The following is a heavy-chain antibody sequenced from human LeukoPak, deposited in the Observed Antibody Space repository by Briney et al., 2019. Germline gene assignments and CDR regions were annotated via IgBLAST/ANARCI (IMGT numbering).Heavy chain of an antibody. CDR1: GGSFSGYY. CDR3: ARGRIAARPMSY. D-gene: IGHD6-6*01. Sequence: PSETLSLTCAVYGGSFSGYYWSWIRQPPGKGLEWIGEINHSGSTNYNPSLKSRVTISVDTSKNQFSQKLSSVTAADTAVYYCARGRIAARPMSYWGQGTLVTVSS. V-gene: IGHV4-34*01. J-gene: IGHJ4*02. CDR2: INHSGST.